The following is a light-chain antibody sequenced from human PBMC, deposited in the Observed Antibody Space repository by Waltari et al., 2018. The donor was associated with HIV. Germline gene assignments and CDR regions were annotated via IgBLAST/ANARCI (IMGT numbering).Light chain of an antibody. CDR3: QQSYSFPST. V-gene: IGKV1-39*01. CDR2: AAS. CDR1: QSITNY. Sequence: DIQMTQSPSSLSASLGDRVTISCRASQSITNYLNWYQHKPGKAPKFLIYAASTLQSGVPSRFSGSGSGTDFTLTISSLQPEDFATYYCQQSYSFPSTFGPGTKVDIK. J-gene: IGKJ3*01.